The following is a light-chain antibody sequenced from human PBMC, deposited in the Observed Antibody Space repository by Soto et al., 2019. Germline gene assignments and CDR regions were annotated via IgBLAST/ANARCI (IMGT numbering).Light chain of an antibody. J-gene: IGKJ1*01. CDR2: DAS. CDR1: QSISSW. Sequence: DIQMTQSPSTLSASVGDRATFTCRASQSISSWLAWYQQKPGKAPKLPIYDASSLESGVPSRFSGSGSGTEFTLTISSLQPDDFATYYCQQYNSFGQGTKV. CDR3: QQYNS. V-gene: IGKV1-5*01.